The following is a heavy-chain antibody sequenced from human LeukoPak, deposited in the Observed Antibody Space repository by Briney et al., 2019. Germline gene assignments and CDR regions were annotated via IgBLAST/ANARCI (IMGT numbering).Heavy chain of an antibody. J-gene: IGHJ6*02. Sequence: PGGSLRLSCAASGFTFSRYWMSWVRQAPGKGLEWLSVIYSRDYTYYADSVKGRFTISRDNSKNTLYLQMNSLRADDTAVYYCARDPGIAVTGTPYYGMDVWGPGTTVTVSS. CDR3: ARDPGIAVTGTPYYGMDV. V-gene: IGHV3-53*01. D-gene: IGHD6-19*01. CDR1: GFTFSRYW. CDR2: IYSRDYT.